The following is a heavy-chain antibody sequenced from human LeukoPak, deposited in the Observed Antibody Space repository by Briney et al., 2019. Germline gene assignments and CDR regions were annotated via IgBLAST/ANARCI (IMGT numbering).Heavy chain of an antibody. Sequence: SETLSLTCTVSKDSISSGGYYWSWIRQNPGKGLEWIGYIYHSGTAYYNPSLKSRVTISVDTSKKHFSLNLSSVTAADTAVYYCARDVSGYGNLDFWGQGTLVTVSS. J-gene: IGHJ4*02. V-gene: IGHV4-31*03. D-gene: IGHD6-13*01. CDR2: IYHSGTA. CDR1: KDSISSGGYY. CDR3: ARDVSGYGNLDF.